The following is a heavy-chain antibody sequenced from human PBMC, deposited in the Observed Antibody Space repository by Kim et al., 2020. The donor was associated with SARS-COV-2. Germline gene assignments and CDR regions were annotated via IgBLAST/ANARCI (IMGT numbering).Heavy chain of an antibody. CDR1: GGSFSGYY. V-gene: IGHV4-34*01. J-gene: IGHJ6*01. D-gene: IGHD5-18*01. CDR3: ARGRGYSYGWDYYYGMDV. Sequence: SETLSLTCAVYGGSFSGYYWSWIRQPPGKGLEWIGEINHSGSTNYNPSLKSRVTISVDTSKNQFSLKLSSVTAADTAVYYCARGRGYSYGWDYYYGMDV. CDR2: INHSGST.